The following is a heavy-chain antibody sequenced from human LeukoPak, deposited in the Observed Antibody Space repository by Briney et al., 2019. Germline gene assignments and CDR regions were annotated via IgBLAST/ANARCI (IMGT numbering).Heavy chain of an antibody. D-gene: IGHD2-2*01. Sequence: GGSLRLSCAASGFTSSSYSMNWVRQAPGKGLEWVSSISSSSSYIYYADSVKGRFTISRDNAKNSLYLQMNSLRAEDTAVYYCARGPRGKYQLLSATLDWFDPWGQGTLVTVSS. J-gene: IGHJ5*02. CDR2: ISSSSSYI. CDR1: GFTSSSYS. V-gene: IGHV3-21*01. CDR3: ARGPRGKYQLLSATLDWFDP.